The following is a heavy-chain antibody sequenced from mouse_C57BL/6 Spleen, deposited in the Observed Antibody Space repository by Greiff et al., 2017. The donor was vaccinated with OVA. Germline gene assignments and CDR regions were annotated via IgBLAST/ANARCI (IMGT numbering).Heavy chain of an antibody. J-gene: IGHJ3*01. V-gene: IGHV1-55*01. D-gene: IGHD1-1*01. CDR3: ARFYYYGSSSAWFAY. CDR1: GYTFTSYW. Sequence: QVQLQQPRAELVKPGASVKMSCKASGYTFTSYWITWVKQRPGQGLEWIGDIYPGSGSTNYNEKFKSKATLTVDTSSSTAYMQLSSLTSEDSAVYYCARFYYYGSSSAWFAYWGQGTLVTVSA. CDR2: IYPGSGST.